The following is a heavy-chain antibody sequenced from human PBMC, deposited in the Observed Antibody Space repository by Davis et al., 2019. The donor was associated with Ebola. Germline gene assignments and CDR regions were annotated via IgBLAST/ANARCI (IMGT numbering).Heavy chain of an antibody. Sequence: SGPTLVKPTQTLILTCTVSGSSVTTYGMSVSWIRLPPGKALEWLARIDWDGDKYYRTSLKTRISISKDTSTNQVVLRMTNMDPVDTATYYCVHNRVRWGETIGAFDIWGQGTTVIVSS. D-gene: IGHD1-14*01. V-gene: IGHV2-70*12. CDR3: VHNRVRWGETIGAFDI. CDR1: GSSVTTYGMS. CDR2: IDWDGDK. J-gene: IGHJ3*02.